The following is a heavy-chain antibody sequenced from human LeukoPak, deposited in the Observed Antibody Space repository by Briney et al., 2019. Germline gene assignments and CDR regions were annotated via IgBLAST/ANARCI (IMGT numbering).Heavy chain of an antibody. V-gene: IGHV4-34*01. Sequence: SSETLSLTCAVYGGSFSGYYWSWIRQPPGKGLEWIGEINHSGSTNYNPSLKSRVTISVDTSKNQFSLKLSSVTAADTAVYYCARQGWFGGHDAFDIWGQGTMVTVSS. D-gene: IGHD3-10*01. CDR3: ARQGWFGGHDAFDI. J-gene: IGHJ3*02. CDR1: GGSFSGYY. CDR2: INHSGST.